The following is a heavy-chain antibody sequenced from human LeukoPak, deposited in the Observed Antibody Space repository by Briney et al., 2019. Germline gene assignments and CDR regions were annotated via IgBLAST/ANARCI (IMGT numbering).Heavy chain of an antibody. V-gene: IGHV3-30-3*01. D-gene: IGHD2-15*01. CDR1: GFTFSSYT. CDR2: MSYDGSNK. J-gene: IGHJ4*02. CDR3: AKDLGDGGGYNPFDY. Sequence: GRSLRLSCAASGFTFSSYTMHWVRQAPGQGLEWVAIMSYDGSNKYYAESVKGRFTISRDNSKNTLILQMNSLRAEDTAAYYCAKDLGDGGGYNPFDYWGQGTLVTVSS.